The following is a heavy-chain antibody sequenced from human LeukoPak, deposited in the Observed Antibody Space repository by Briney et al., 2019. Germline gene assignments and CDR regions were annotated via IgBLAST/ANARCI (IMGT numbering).Heavy chain of an antibody. CDR2: INPNSGGT. D-gene: IGHD1-26*01. CDR1: GYTFTGYY. CDR3: ARVGMGATKYYYMDV. J-gene: IGHJ6*03. Sequence: ASVKVSCKASGYTFTGYYMHWVRQAPGQGLEWMGWINPNSGGTNYAQKFQGRVTMTRDTSISTAYMELSRLRSDDTAVYYCARVGMGATKYYYMDVWGKGTMVTISS. V-gene: IGHV1-2*02.